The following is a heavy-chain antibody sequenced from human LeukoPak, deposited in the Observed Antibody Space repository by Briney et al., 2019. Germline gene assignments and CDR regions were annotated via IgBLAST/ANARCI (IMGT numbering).Heavy chain of an antibody. Sequence: GESLKISCKGSGYGFTSYWIGWVRQMPGKGLEWMGIIYPGDSETRYSPSFQGQVTISADKSISTASLQWSSLKASDTAMYYCARREPLWFGESNPPDYWGQGTLVIVSS. CDR1: GYGFTSYW. D-gene: IGHD3-10*01. CDR2: IYPGDSET. J-gene: IGHJ4*02. V-gene: IGHV5-51*01. CDR3: ARREPLWFGESNPPDY.